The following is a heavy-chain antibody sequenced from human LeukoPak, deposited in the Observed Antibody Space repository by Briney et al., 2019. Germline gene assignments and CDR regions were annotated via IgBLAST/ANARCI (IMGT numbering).Heavy chain of an antibody. CDR1: GYSITSSSW. CDR2: IYHSGTT. D-gene: IGHD3-10*01. CDR3: ARKENVYYYFDY. Sequence: SETLSLACAVSGYSITSSSWWGWIRQPPGKGLEWIGYIYHSGTTYYNPSLQSRVTMSVDTSKNQFSLKLSSVTAVDTAVYYCARKENVYYYFDYWGQGTLVTVSS. V-gene: IGHV4-28*01. J-gene: IGHJ4*02.